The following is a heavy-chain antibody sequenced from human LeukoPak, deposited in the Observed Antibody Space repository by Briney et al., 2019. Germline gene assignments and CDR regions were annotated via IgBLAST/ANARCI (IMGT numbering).Heavy chain of an antibody. D-gene: IGHD6-19*01. CDR1: GGSIDNGSYF. Sequence: SETLSLTCSVSGGSIDNGSYFWTWIRQSAGKGLEWIGHIYTSGSTTYNPSLKSRVTISLDTSKNQFSLALNFVTAADTAVYYCARHGQQWLGQDYWGQGTLVTVSS. V-gene: IGHV4-61*09. J-gene: IGHJ4*02. CDR3: ARHGQQWLGQDY. CDR2: IYTSGST.